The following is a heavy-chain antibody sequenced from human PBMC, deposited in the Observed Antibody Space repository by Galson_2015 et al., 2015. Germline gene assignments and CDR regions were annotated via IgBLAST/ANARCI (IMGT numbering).Heavy chain of an antibody. V-gene: IGHV4-34*01. Sequence: LSLTCAVYGGSFSGYYWSWIRQPPGKGLEWIGEINHSGSTNYNPSLKSRVTISVDTSKNQFSLKLSSVTAADTAVYYCARSSTSDAFDIWGQGTMVTLSS. CDR3: ARSSTSDAFDI. D-gene: IGHD2-2*01. CDR2: INHSGST. CDR1: GGSFSGYY. J-gene: IGHJ3*02.